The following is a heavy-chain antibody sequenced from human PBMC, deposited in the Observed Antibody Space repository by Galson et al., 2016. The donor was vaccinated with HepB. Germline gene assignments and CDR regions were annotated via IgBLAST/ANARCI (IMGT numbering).Heavy chain of an antibody. V-gene: IGHV3-48*03. CDR2: ISSAGMTL. CDR1: GFTFSNHE. Sequence: SLRLSCAASGFTFSNHEMYWFRQAPGKGLEWVSCISSAGMTLFYADSVRGRFTVSRDNAKNSIHLQMNSLRGEDTGTYYCARGTAAVYGSPSWDWGQGALVTVSS. D-gene: IGHD3-10*01. CDR3: ARGTAAVYGSPSWD. J-gene: IGHJ4*02.